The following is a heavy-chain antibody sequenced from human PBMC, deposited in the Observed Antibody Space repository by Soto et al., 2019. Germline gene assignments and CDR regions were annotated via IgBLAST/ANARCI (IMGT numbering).Heavy chain of an antibody. CDR2: IHGDGDYM. V-gene: IGHV3-23*01. J-gene: IGHJ2*01. D-gene: IGHD6-6*01. CDR1: GFTFSCCA. CDR3: XXXXXXXXXXXXXXXS. Sequence: EVQLLDSGGGLVQPGGSLRLSCAASGFTFSCCAMSWVRQAXGKGLEWVSTIHGDGDYMXYTDSVKGRFTISRDNSRXXXXXXXXXXXXXXXXXXXXXXXXXXXXXXXXXXXSXGRGTLVTVSS.